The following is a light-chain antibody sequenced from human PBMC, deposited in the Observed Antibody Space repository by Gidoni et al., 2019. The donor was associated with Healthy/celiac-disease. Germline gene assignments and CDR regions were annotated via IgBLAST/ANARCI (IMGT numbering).Light chain of an antibody. Sequence: DIQLTQSPSSLSASVGDRVTITCRASQSISSYLDWYQQKPGKAPKLLIYAASTLQSGVPSRFSGSGSGTEFTLTISSLQPEDFATYYCQQRNSNRWTFGQGTKVEIK. CDR1: QSISSY. J-gene: IGKJ1*01. CDR2: AAS. CDR3: QQRNSNRWT. V-gene: IGKV1-9*01.